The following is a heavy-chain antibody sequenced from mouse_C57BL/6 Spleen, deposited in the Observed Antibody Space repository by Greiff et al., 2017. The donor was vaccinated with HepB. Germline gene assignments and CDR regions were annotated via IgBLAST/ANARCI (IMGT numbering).Heavy chain of an antibody. CDR2: ISDGGSYT. D-gene: IGHD2-4*01. CDR1: GFTFSSYA. J-gene: IGHJ4*01. Sequence: EVQLVESGGGLVKPGGSLKLSCAASGFTFSSYAMSWVRQTPEKRLEWVATISDGGSYTYYPDNVKGRFTISRDNAKNNLYLQMSHLQSEDTAMYYWARDRGYDYDEGDYYAMDYWGQGTSVTVSS. V-gene: IGHV5-4*01. CDR3: ARDRGYDYDEGDYYAMDY.